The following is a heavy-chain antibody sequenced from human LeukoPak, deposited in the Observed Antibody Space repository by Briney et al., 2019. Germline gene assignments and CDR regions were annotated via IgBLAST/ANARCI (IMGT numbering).Heavy chain of an antibody. CDR3: ARVADDNSGWYFRLDP. CDR2: IYYSGST. D-gene: IGHD6-19*01. J-gene: IGHJ5*02. V-gene: IGHV4-59*01. Sequence: PSETLSLTCTVSGGSISSYYWSWIRQPPGKGLEWIGYIYYSGSTKYNPSLKSRVTISVDTSRNQVSLKLSSVTAADTAVYYCARVADDNSGWYFRLDPWGQGTLVTVSS. CDR1: GGSISSYY.